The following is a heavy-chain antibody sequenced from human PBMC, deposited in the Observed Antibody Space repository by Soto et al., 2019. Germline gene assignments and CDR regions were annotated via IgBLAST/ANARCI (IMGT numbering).Heavy chain of an antibody. J-gene: IGHJ4*02. CDR3: ARGYRQTPVY. D-gene: IGHD2-15*01. CDR2: INHSGST. V-gene: IGHV4-34*01. CDR1: GGSFSGYY. Sequence: QVQLQQWGAGLLKPSETLSLTCAVYGGSFSGYYWSWIRQPPGKGPEWIGEINHSGSTNYNPSLKSRVAISVHTSKNPFSLKLSSVTAADTAIYYCARGYRQTPVYWGQGTLVTVSS.